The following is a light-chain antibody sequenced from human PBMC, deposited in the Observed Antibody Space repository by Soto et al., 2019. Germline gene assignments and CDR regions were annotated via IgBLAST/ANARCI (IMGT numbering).Light chain of an antibody. CDR1: QSVSSN. Sequence: EIVMTQSPATLSVSPGERATLSCRASQSVSSNLAWYQQKPGQAPRLLIYGASTRSTAVPARFSGSGSGTAFTLTISSLQSEDFAVYYCHQYNNCRPVYTFGQGTKLEIK. CDR2: GAS. J-gene: IGKJ2*01. CDR3: HQYNNCRPVYT. V-gene: IGKV3-15*01.